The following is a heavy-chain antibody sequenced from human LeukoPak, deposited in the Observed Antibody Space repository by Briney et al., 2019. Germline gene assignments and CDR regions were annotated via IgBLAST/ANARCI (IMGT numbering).Heavy chain of an antibody. CDR2: INPNSGGT. V-gene: IGHV1-2*02. Sequence: ASVKVSCKASGYTFTGYYMHWVRQAPGQGLEWMGWINPNSGGTNYAQKFQGRVTMTRDTSISTAYMELSRLRSDDTAVYYCARVVHYYDSSGNAFDIWGQGTMVTVSS. CDR3: ARVVHYYDSSGNAFDI. CDR1: GYTFTGYY. J-gene: IGHJ3*02. D-gene: IGHD3-22*01.